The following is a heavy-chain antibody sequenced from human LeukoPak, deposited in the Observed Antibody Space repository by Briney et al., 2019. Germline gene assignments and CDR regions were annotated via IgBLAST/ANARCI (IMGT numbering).Heavy chain of an antibody. Sequence: PGGSLRLSCSAYGFTFCSYAMHWVRQAPGKGLEYVSAISSNGGSTYYADSVKGRFTISRDNSKNTLYLQMSSLRAEDTAVYYYVKDLLAAAGTENYDYWGQGTLVTVSS. CDR1: GFTFCSYA. V-gene: IGHV3-64D*06. J-gene: IGHJ4*02. CDR2: ISSNGGST. CDR3: VKDLLAAAGTENYDY. D-gene: IGHD6-13*01.